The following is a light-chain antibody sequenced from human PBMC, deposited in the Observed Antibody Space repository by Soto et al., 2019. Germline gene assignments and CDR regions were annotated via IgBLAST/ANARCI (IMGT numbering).Light chain of an antibody. CDR3: QQYNNWPRT. Sequence: EIVMTQSPATLSVSPGERATPSCRASQSVSSNLAWFQQKPGQAPRLLIYGASTRATGIPARFSGSGSGTEFTLTIRSLQSEDFAVYYCQQYNNWPRTFGQVTKV. CDR2: GAS. CDR1: QSVSSN. J-gene: IGKJ1*01. V-gene: IGKV3-15*01.